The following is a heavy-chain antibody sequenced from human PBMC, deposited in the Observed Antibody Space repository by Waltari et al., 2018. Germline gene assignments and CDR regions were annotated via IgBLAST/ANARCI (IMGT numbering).Heavy chain of an antibody. CDR3: ARVGSGWYFDY. J-gene: IGHJ4*02. CDR1: GFTFSSYS. CDR2: SRSSSSYI. V-gene: IGHV3-21*01. Sequence: EVQLVESGGGLVKPGGSLRLSCAASGFTFSSYSMNWVRQAPGKGLEWVSSSRSSSSYIYYADSVKGRFTISRDNAKNSLYLQMNSLRAEDTAVYYCARVGSGWYFDYWGQGTLVTVSS. D-gene: IGHD6-19*01.